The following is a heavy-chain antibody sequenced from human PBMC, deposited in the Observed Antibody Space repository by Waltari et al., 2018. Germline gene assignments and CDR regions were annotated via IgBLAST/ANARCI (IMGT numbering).Heavy chain of an antibody. CDR2: IYYSGST. CDR3: ARLGINPYYGMDV. J-gene: IGHJ6*02. CDR1: GGSISSHY. Sequence: QVQLQESGPGLVKPSETLSLTCTVSGGSISSHYWSWIRQPPGKGLEWIGYIYYSGSTNYNPSLKSRVTISVDTSKNQFSLKLSSVTAADTAVYYCARLGINPYYGMDVWGQGTTVTVSS. D-gene: IGHD3-16*01. V-gene: IGHV4-59*11.